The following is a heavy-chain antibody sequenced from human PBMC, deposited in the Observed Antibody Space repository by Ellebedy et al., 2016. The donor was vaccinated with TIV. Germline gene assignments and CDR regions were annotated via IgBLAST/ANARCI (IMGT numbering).Heavy chain of an antibody. CDR1: GYTFTSYD. CDR3: ARRALWFGEWPALGFDP. J-gene: IGHJ5*02. D-gene: IGHD3-10*01. V-gene: IGHV1-8*01. CDR2: MNPNSGNT. Sequence: ASVKVSCXASGYTFTSYDINWVRQATGQGLEWMGWMNPNSGNTGYAQKFQGRVTMTRNTSISTAYMELSSLRSEDTAVYYCARRALWFGEWPALGFDPWGQGTLVTVSS.